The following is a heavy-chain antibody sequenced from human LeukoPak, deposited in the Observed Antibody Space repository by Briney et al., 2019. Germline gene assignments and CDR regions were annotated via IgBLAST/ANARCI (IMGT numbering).Heavy chain of an antibody. D-gene: IGHD4-17*01. CDR2: IYSGGST. Sequence: GGSLRLSCAASGFTVSSNYMSWVRQAPAKGLEWVSVIYSGGSTYYADSVKGRFTISRDNSKNTLYLQMNSLRAEDTAVYYCARETTVTTAFDYWGQGTLVTVSS. CDR3: ARETTVTTAFDY. V-gene: IGHV3-53*01. CDR1: GFTVSSNY. J-gene: IGHJ4*02.